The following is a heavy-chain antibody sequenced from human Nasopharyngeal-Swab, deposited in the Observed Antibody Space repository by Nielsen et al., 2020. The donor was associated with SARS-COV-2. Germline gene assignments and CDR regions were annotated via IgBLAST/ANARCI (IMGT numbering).Heavy chain of an antibody. CDR2: IYYSGST. J-gene: IGHJ5*02. D-gene: IGHD3-3*01. V-gene: IGHV4-59*01. CDR3: ARATWSGYSLGWFDP. Sequence: WIRHPPGKGLEWIGYIYYSGSTNYNPSLKSRVTISVDTYKNQFSLKLSSVTAADTAVYYCARATWSGYSLGWFDPWGQGTLVTVSS.